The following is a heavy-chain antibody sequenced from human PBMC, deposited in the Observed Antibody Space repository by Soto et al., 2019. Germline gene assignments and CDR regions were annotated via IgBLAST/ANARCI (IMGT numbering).Heavy chain of an antibody. J-gene: IGHJ5*02. CDR2: INHSGST. CDR1: GGSFSGYY. CDR3: ARGGLYPNGAAGITWFDP. D-gene: IGHD6-13*01. V-gene: IGHV4-34*01. Sequence: SETLSLTCAVYGGSFSGYYWSWIRQPPGKGLEWIGEINHSGSTNYNPSLKSRVTISVDTSKNQFSLKLSSVTAADTAVYYCARGGLYPNGAAGITWFDPWGQGTLVTVSS.